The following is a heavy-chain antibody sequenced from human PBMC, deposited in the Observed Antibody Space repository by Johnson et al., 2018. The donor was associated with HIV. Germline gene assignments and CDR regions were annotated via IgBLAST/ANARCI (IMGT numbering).Heavy chain of an antibody. J-gene: IGHJ3*02. CDR3: AKATMSGNLHPAGAFDI. CDR2: IRWDGATS. Sequence: QLVESGGALVQPGGSLRLSCAASGFTFDDYAMHWVRQPPGKGLEWVSLIRWDGATSHYADSVKGRFTISRDNSKNTLYLQMNSLRAEDTAVYYCAKATMSGNLHPAGAFDIWGQGTMVTVSS. D-gene: IGHD1-26*01. V-gene: IGHV3-43D*03. CDR1: GFTFDDYA.